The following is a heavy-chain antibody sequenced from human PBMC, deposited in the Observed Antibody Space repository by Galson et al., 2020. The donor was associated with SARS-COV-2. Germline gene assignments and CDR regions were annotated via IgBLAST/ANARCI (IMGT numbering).Heavy chain of an antibody. Sequence: ASETLSLTCTVSGGSISSYYWSWIRQPPGKGLEWLGYIYYSGSTNYNPSLKSRVTISVDTSKNQFSLKLSSVTAADTAVYYCARLDYGDYWGWFDPWGQGTLVTVSS. D-gene: IGHD4-17*01. CDR1: GGSISSYY. V-gene: IGHV4-59*08. J-gene: IGHJ5*02. CDR3: ARLDYGDYWGWFDP. CDR2: IYYSGST.